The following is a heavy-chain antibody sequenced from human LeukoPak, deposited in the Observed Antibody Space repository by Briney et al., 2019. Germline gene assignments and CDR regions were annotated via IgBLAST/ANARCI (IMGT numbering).Heavy chain of an antibody. J-gene: IGHJ3*02. D-gene: IGHD6-19*01. CDR2: ISAYNGNT. CDR3: ARDSSQYSSGWSSAFDI. CDR1: GYTFTSYG. V-gene: IGHV1-18*01. Sequence: ASVKVSFKASGYTFTSYGISWVRQAPGQGLEWMGWISAYNGNTNYAQKLQGRVTMTTDTSTSTAYMELRSLRSDDTAVYYCARDSSQYSSGWSSAFDIWGQGTMVTVSS.